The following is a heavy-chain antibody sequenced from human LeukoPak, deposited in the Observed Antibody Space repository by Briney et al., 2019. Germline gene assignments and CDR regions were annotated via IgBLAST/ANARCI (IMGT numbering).Heavy chain of an antibody. V-gene: IGHV4-38-2*02. CDR1: GYSISSGYY. CDR2: IYHSGST. Sequence: PSETLSLTCTVSGYSISSGYYWGWIRQPPGKGLEWIGSIYHSGSTYYNPSLKSRVTMSVDTSKNQFSLKLNSVTAADTAVYYCARAMVRGIVGWAPFELSNWFDPWGQGTLVTVSS. CDR3: ARAMVRGIVGWAPFELSNWFDP. J-gene: IGHJ5*02. D-gene: IGHD3-10*01.